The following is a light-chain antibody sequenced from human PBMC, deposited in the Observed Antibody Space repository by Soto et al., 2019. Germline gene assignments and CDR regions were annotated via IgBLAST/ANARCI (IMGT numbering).Light chain of an antibody. CDR1: NSNIGRNT. CDR2: SDN. V-gene: IGLV1-44*01. CDR3: SAWDESTNVPV. Sequence: QSVLTQPPSASGTPGQRVTISCSGSNSNIGRNTVNWYQQFPGAGTNLLIHSDNQRPSGVPDRFSGYRSGTSASLAISGLQSEDEDDYYCSAWDESTNVPVFGGGTKLTVL. J-gene: IGLJ3*02.